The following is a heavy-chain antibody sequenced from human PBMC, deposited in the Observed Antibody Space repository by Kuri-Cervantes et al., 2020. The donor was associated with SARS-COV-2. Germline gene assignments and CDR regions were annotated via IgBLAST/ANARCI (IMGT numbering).Heavy chain of an antibody. D-gene: IGHD5-18*01. J-gene: IGHJ4*02. CDR3: AKNGYSYGYCDY. Sequence: GESLKISCVASGFRFSQYAMHWVRQAPGKGLEWVAVVSYGGNNKYYADSVKGRFTISRDNSKNTLYLQMNSLRAEDTAVYYCAKNGYSYGYCDYWGQGTLVTVSS. CDR1: GFRFSQYA. CDR2: VSYGGNNK. V-gene: IGHV3-30-3*02.